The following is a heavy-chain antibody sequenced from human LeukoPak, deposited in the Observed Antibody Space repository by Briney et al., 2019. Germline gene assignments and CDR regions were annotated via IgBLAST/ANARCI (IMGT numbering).Heavy chain of an antibody. CDR2: IYHSGNT. CDR3: ARGQGPSVPFDY. CDR1: GYSIRSGYY. J-gene: IGHJ4*02. Sequence: SETLSLTCTISGYSIRSGYYWGWIRQPPGKGLEWIGSIYHSGNTYYNPSLKSRVTISVDTSKNQFSLKLSSVTAADTAAYYCARGQGPSVPFDYWGQGTLVTVSS. V-gene: IGHV4-38-2*02.